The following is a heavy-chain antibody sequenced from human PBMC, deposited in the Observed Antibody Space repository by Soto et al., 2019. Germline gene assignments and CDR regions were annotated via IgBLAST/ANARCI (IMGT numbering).Heavy chain of an antibody. CDR3: ARDLFSPVAGGGGMDV. CDR1: GFTFSSYG. Sequence: PGGSLRLSCAASGFTFSSYGMHWDRQAPGKGLEWVAVIWYDGSNKYYADSVKGRFTISRDNSKNTLYLQMNSLRAEDTAVYYCARDLFSPVAGGGGMDVWGQGTTVTVSS. V-gene: IGHV3-33*01. CDR2: IWYDGSNK. D-gene: IGHD6-19*01. J-gene: IGHJ6*02.